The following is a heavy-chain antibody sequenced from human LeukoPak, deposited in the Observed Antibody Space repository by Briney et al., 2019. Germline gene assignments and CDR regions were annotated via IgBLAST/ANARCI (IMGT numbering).Heavy chain of an antibody. CDR2: ISSSSSYI. D-gene: IGHD6-19*01. V-gene: IGHV3-21*01. J-gene: IGHJ3*02. CDR3: ARGIYSSGAFDI. Sequence: GGSLRLSCAASGFTFSSYSMNWVRQAPGKGLEWVSSISSSSSYIYYADSVKGRFTISRDNAKNSLYLQMNSLRAEDTAVYYCARGIYSSGAFDIWGQGTMVTVSS. CDR1: GFTFSSYS.